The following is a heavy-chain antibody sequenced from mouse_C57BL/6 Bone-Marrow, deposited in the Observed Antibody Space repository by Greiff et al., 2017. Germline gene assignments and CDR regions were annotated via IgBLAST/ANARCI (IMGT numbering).Heavy chain of an antibody. Sequence: QVQLQQPGAELVRPGSSVKLSCKASGYTFTSYWMDWVKQRPGQGPEWIGNIYPSDSETHYNQKFKDKATLTVDKSSSTAYMQLSSLTSEDSAVYYCARGGSGILDYWGQGTTLTVSS. D-gene: IGHD1-1*01. J-gene: IGHJ2*01. CDR1: GYTFTSYW. CDR3: ARGGSGILDY. CDR2: IYPSDSET. V-gene: IGHV1-61*01.